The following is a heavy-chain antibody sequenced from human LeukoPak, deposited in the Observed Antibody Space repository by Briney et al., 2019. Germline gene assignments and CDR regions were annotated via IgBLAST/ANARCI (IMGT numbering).Heavy chain of an antibody. Sequence: SETLSLTCGVYGESFSGYYWSRIRQPPGKGLQWIGEINHGGSTNYNPSLKSRVTISVDTSKSQFSLNLNSVTAADTAVYYCATFHRDGYYVDFWGQGTLVTVSS. V-gene: IGHV4-34*01. J-gene: IGHJ4*02. CDR2: INHGGST. CDR1: GESFSGYY. D-gene: IGHD3-22*01. CDR3: ATFHRDGYYVDF.